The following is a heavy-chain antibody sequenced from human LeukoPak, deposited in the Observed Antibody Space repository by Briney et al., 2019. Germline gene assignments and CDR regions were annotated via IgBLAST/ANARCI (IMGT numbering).Heavy chain of an antibody. V-gene: IGHV4-59*12. CDR3: ARGNSGYSGYDLDY. J-gene: IGHJ4*02. D-gene: IGHD5-12*01. CDR2: IYYSGST. CDR1: GGSLSSYY. Sequence: PSETLSLTCTVSGGSLSSYYWSWIRQPPGKGLEWIGYIYYSGSTNYNPSLKSRVTISVDTSKNQFSLKLSSVTAADTAVYYCARGNSGYSGYDLDYWGQGTLVTVSS.